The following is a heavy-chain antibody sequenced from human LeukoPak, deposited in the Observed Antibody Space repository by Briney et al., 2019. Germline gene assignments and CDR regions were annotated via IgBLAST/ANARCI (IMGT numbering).Heavy chain of an antibody. Sequence: SEALSLTCTVSGDSFRSYYWSWIRQPPGKGLEWIGYIYYSGSTNYNPSLKSRVTISVDTSKNQFSLRLNSVTAADTAVYYCARGRNLEWFDYWGQGTLVTVSS. CDR2: IYYSGST. V-gene: IGHV4-59*01. D-gene: IGHD3-3*01. CDR1: GDSFRSYY. J-gene: IGHJ5*01. CDR3: ARGRNLEWFDY.